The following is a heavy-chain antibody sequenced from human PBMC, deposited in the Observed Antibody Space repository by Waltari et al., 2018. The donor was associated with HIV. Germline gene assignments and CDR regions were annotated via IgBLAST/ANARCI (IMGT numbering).Heavy chain of an antibody. CDR1: GSHYSVHA. CDR2: ISYDGNNK. J-gene: IGHJ3*01. CDR3: ARDGRMLLQYGDLDV. D-gene: IGHD2-8*01. Sequence: QVQLVDSGGGVVQPGRPLRPSFLASGSHYSVHATYWVRQAPGTGLQWVAVISYDGNNKDYADSVQGRFTISRDEYQKKVYLKMKRMRVEDKDVYYCARDGRMLLQYGDLDVWGQGTLVTVSS. V-gene: IGHV3-30*01.